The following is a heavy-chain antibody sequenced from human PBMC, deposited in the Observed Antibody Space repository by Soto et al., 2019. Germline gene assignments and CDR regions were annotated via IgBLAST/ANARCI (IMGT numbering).Heavy chain of an antibody. D-gene: IGHD2-8*01. CDR2: VSAYNGDK. J-gene: IGHJ4*02. CDR3: ARDRGYCANGVCFRYDY. CDR1: GYTVTTYG. Sequence: GASVKVSSTTSGYTVTTYGISGLRKAPGPGLEWMGWVSAYNGDKNYAQNFQGRVTMTTDTSTSTAYMDLRSLRSDDTATYYRARDRGYCANGVCFRYDYWGQGTLVTVSS. V-gene: IGHV1-18*01.